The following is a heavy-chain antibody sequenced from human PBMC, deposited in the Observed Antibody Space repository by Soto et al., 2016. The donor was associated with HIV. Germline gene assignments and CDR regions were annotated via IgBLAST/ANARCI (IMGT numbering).Heavy chain of an antibody. CDR2: ISGSGGSS. J-gene: IGHJ4*02. D-gene: IGHD4-17*01. CDR3: AKDRGTMTTPYYFDY. V-gene: IGHV3-23*04. Sequence: EVQLVESGGDLVQPGGSLRLSCAASGFAFSSYVMNWIRQAPGKGLEWFSAISGSGGSSYYADSVKGRFTISRDNSRNTLYLQMNSLRVEDTALYFCAKDRGTMTTPYYFDYWGQGTLVTVSS. CDR1: GFAFSSYV.